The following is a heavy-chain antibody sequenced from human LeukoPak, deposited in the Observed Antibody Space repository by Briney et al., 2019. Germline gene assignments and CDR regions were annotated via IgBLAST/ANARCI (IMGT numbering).Heavy chain of an antibody. J-gene: IGHJ3*02. D-gene: IGHD2-2*01. CDR3: AKDLYCSSTSCPPDAFDI. CDR2: IRYDGSNK. V-gene: IGHV3-30*02. CDR1: GFTFSSYG. Sequence: GGSLRLSCAASGFTFSSYGMHWVRQAPGKGLEWVAFIRYDGSNKYYSDSVKGRFTISRDNSKNTLYLQMNSLRAEDTAVYYCAKDLYCSSTSCPPDAFDIWGQGTMVTVSS.